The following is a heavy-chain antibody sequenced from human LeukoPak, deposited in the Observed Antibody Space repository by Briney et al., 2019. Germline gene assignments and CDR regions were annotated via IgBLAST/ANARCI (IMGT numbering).Heavy chain of an antibody. CDR2: INNVGSHI. CDR3: ARDLRGSSGWFFDY. D-gene: IGHD6-19*01. CDR1: GFTFSSSA. J-gene: IGHJ4*02. Sequence: GGSLRLSCAASGFTFSSSAMNWVRQAPGKGLEWVSSINNVGSHIYYAGSVRGRFTISRDNAKNSLYLQMNSLSAEDTAVYYCARDLRGSSGWFFDYWGQGTLVTVSS. V-gene: IGHV3-21*04.